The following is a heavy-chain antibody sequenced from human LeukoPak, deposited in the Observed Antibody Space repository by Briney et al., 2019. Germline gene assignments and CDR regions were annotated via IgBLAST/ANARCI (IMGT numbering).Heavy chain of an antibody. CDR3: ARETDLYAFDI. V-gene: IGHV4-34*01. CDR2: INHSGST. CDR1: GGSFSGYY. J-gene: IGHJ3*02. Sequence: SETLSLTCAVYGGSFSGYYWSWIRQPPGKGLEWIGEINHSGSTNYNPSLKSRVTISVDTSKNQFSLKLSSVTAADTAVYYCARETDLYAFDIWGQGTMVTVSS.